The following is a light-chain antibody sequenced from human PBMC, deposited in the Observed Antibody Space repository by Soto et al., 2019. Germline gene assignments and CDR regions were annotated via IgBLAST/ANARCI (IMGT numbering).Light chain of an antibody. CDR1: QSVSSY. CDR2: DAS. V-gene: IGKV3-11*01. CDR3: QQHTNWPHT. Sequence: EIVLTQSPATLSLSPGETATLSCRASQSVSSYLVWYQQKPGQAPRLLIYDASNRATGIPARFSGSGSGTDFTLTISSLEPEDFPVYYCQQHTNWPHTFGGGTKVESK. J-gene: IGKJ4*01.